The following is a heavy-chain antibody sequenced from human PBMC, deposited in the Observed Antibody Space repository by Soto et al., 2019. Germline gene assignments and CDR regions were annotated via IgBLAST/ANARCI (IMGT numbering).Heavy chain of an antibody. Sequence: SETLSLTCAVYGGSFSGYYWSRIRQPPGKGLEWIGEINHSGSTNYNPSLKSRVTISVDTSKNQFSLKLSSVTAADTAVYYCARFRGQVAGSEKCLDYLGQGTLVTVS. CDR3: ARFRGQVAGSEKCLDY. D-gene: IGHD3-10*01. J-gene: IGHJ4*02. CDR2: INHSGST. CDR1: GGSFSGYY. V-gene: IGHV4-34*01.